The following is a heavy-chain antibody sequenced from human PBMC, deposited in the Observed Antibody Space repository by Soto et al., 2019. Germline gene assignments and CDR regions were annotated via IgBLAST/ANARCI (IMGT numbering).Heavy chain of an antibody. V-gene: IGHV2-5*02. CDR2: TYWDDDK. J-gene: IGHJ4*02. D-gene: IGHD1-26*01. CDR1: GFSLSTSGVG. Sequence: QITLKESGPTLVKPTQTLTLTCTFSGFSLSTSGVGVGWIRQPPGKALEWLALTYWDDDKRYSPSLKSRLTITKDTYKNQLVRTMTTMDPVDTDTYYCAHQSGGAEDYGGQGTLVTVSS. CDR3: AHQSGGAEDY.